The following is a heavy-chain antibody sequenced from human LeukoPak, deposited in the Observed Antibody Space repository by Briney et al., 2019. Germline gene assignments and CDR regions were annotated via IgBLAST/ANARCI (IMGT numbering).Heavy chain of an antibody. D-gene: IGHD5-18*01. CDR2: INQDESEK. CDR3: ARLLQQWPPINFDC. Sequence: GGSLTLSCAASGFTFSRYWLSWVRQAPGKGLEWVADINQDESEKNYVDSVKGRFTISRDNAKNSLSLQMNSLRAEDTAVYYCARLLQQWPPINFDCWGQGTLVTVSS. V-gene: IGHV3-7*01. CDR1: GFTFSRYW. J-gene: IGHJ4*02.